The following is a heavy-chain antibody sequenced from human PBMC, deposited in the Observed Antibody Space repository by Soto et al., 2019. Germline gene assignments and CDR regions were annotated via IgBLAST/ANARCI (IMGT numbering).Heavy chain of an antibody. Sequence: SETLSLTCAVYGGSFIGYYWSWIRQPPWKGLEWIGEINHSGTTNYATSLKGRTTVSVDASKNQFSLKLSSVPAADTAVYYCARGPRLGYCRSTGCYRDHLFDPWGQGTLVTVSS. V-gene: IGHV4-34*01. CDR2: INHSGTT. CDR3: ARGPRLGYCRSTGCYRDHLFDP. J-gene: IGHJ5*02. CDR1: GGSFIGYY. D-gene: IGHD2-2*02.